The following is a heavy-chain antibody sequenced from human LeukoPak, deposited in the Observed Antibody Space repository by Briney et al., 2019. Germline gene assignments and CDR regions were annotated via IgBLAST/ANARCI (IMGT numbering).Heavy chain of an antibody. CDR1: GFAFNKYW. Sequence: GGSLRLSCAASGFAFNKYWMHWVRQTPGKGLVWVSRINGDGSTTSYPDSVKGGFTISRDNAKKTLYLQRSSLRAEDTAVYYCATGNYYDSRGYYTFGHWGQGTLVTVSS. CDR3: ATGNYYDSRGYYTFGH. J-gene: IGHJ4*02. CDR2: INGDGSTT. V-gene: IGHV3-74*01. D-gene: IGHD3-22*01.